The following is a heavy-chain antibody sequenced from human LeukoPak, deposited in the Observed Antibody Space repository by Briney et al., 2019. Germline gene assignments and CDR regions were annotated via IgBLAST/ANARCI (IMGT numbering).Heavy chain of an antibody. V-gene: IGHV3-30*02. D-gene: IGHD1-26*01. CDR3: AKVRSGSYYVGGGYFQH. Sequence: GGSLRLSCAASGFTFSSYGMHWVRQAPGKGLEWVAFIRYDGSNKYYADSVKGRFTISRDNSKNTLYLQMNSLRAEDTAVYYCAKVRSGSYYVGGGYFQHWGQGTLVTVSS. CDR2: IRYDGSNK. J-gene: IGHJ1*01. CDR1: GFTFSSYG.